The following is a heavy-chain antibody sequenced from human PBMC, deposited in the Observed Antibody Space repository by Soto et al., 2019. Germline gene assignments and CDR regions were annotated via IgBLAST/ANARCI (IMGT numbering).Heavy chain of an antibody. CDR1: CYTFTSYG. J-gene: IGHJ6*02. Sequence: SVEVSFKASCYTFTSYGISWVRQAPGQGLEWMGWISAYNGNTNYAQKLQGRVTMTTDTSTSTAYMELRSLRSDDTAVYYCARSIFGVVIIQNYGMDVWGQGTTVTVSS. V-gene: IGHV1-18*01. CDR2: ISAYNGNT. D-gene: IGHD3-3*01. CDR3: ARSIFGVVIIQNYGMDV.